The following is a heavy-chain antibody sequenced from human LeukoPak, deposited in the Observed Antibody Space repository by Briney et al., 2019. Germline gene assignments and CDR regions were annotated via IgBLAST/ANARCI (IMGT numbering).Heavy chain of an antibody. CDR3: ARGHEGVVVAATNWFDP. CDR2: INHSGST. CDR1: GGSFSGYY. Sequence: SETLSLTCGVYGGSFSGYYWSWIRQPPGKGLEWIGEINHSGSTNYNPSLKSRVTISVDTSKNQFSLKLSSVTAADTAVYYCARGHEGVVVAATNWFDPWGQGTLVTVSP. D-gene: IGHD2-15*01. J-gene: IGHJ5*02. V-gene: IGHV4-34*01.